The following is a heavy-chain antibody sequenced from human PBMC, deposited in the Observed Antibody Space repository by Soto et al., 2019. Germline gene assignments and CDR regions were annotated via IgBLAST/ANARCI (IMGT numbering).Heavy chain of an antibody. Sequence: QLQLQESGPGLVKPSETLSLTCTVSGGSISSSGHYWGWIRQPPGEGLEWIGSMYYTGSTYYNPSLKSPVTISMDTSKNEFSLKLKSVTAADSGVYYCARHYKLGQWVIEDPFDYYSGMDVWGQGTTVTVSS. CDR2: MYYTGST. CDR3: ARHYKLGQWVIEDPFDYYSGMDV. D-gene: IGHD7-27*01. V-gene: IGHV4-39*01. CDR1: GGSISSSGHY. J-gene: IGHJ6*02.